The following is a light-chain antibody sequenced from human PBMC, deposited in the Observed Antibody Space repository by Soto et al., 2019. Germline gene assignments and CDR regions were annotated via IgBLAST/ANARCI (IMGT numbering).Light chain of an antibody. CDR3: QHFGNSLWT. Sequence: EIVLTQSPGTLSLSPGERATLSCRASQSVASRNLAWYQQRAGQAPRLLIYGTSSRAIHTPDRFSGSGSGTDFTLTLSDLEPEDFAVYFCQHFGNSLWTFGQGTKVDIK. CDR1: QSVASRN. V-gene: IGKV3-20*01. J-gene: IGKJ1*01. CDR2: GTS.